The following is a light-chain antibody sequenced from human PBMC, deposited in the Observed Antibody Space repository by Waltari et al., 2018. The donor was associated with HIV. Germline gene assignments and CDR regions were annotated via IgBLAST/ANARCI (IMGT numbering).Light chain of an antibody. J-gene: IGKJ1*01. Sequence: DIQMTQSPSSLSASVGDRITITCRARQNVDTYRSWYHHKPGKAPKLLIYAASTLQSGVPSRFSGSGSGTEFTLIISGLQPEDFATYYCQQSFNVPRTFGHGTKVEVK. V-gene: IGKV1-39*01. CDR2: AAS. CDR3: QQSFNVPRT. CDR1: QNVDTY.